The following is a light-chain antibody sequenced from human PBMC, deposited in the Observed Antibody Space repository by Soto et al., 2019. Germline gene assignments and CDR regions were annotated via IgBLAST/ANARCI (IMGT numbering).Light chain of an antibody. Sequence: QSVLTQPASVSGSPGQSITLSCTGSTSDVGTHGLVSWYQHHPGKAPQLLIYDVNKRPSGISNRFSGSQSGNTASLTISGLQAEDEADYHCCSYAGTNPSYVFGTGTKVTVL. CDR3: CSYAGTNPSYV. CDR1: TSDVGTHGL. J-gene: IGLJ1*01. CDR2: DVN. V-gene: IGLV2-23*02.